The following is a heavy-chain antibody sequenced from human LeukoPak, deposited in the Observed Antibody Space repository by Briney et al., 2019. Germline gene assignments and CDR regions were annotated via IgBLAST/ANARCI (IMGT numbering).Heavy chain of an antibody. J-gene: IGHJ3*02. CDR3: AKVKGEVIGAFDI. V-gene: IGHV3-21*01. CDR2: ISSSSSYI. Sequence: PGGSLRLSCAASGFTFSTYTMTWVRQAPGKGLEWVSSISSSSSYIYYADSLMGRFTISRYNSKNTLYLQMNSLRAEDTAVYYCAKVKGEVIGAFDIWGQGTMVTVSS. CDR1: GFTFSTYT. D-gene: IGHD3-16*01.